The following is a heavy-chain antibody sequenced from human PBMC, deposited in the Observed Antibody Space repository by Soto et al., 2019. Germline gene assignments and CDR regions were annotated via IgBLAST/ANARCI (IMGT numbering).Heavy chain of an antibody. D-gene: IGHD3-3*01. CDR1: GGSISSGGYS. CDR3: ARVIGFGFGVVSWFDP. CDR2: IYHSGST. J-gene: IGHJ5*02. Sequence: SETLSITCAVSGGSISSGGYSWSWIRQPPGKGLEWIGYIYHSGSTYYNPSLKSRVTISVDRSKNQFSLKLSSVTAADTAVYYCARVIGFGFGVVSWFDPWGQGTLVTVSS. V-gene: IGHV4-30-2*01.